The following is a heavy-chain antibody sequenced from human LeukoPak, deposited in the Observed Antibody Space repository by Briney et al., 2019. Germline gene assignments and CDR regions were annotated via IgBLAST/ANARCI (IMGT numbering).Heavy chain of an antibody. D-gene: IGHD3-22*01. V-gene: IGHV1-46*01. CDR1: GYTFTSYY. Sequence: ASVKVSCKASGYTFTSYYMHWVRQAPGQGLEWMGIINPSGGSTSYAQKFQGRVTMTRDMSTSTVYVELSSLRSEDTAVYYCARVAPSRNYYDSSGYSDYWGQGTLVTVSS. CDR3: ARVAPSRNYYDSSGYSDY. J-gene: IGHJ4*02. CDR2: INPSGGST.